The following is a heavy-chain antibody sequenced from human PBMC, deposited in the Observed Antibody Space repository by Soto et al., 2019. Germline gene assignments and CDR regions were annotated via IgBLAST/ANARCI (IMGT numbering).Heavy chain of an antibody. CDR2: ISDAGGGT. CDR3: VKGYSSGWSEIY. CDR1: GFTFRIYT. J-gene: IGHJ1*01. D-gene: IGHD6-19*01. V-gene: IGHV3-64D*06. Sequence: GCLRLSCSASGFTFRIYTMLWVRQAPGKGLEYVSAISDAGGGTYYADSVKGRFTISRDDPKSTLYLQMSNLRAEDTAVYYCVKGYSSGWSEIYWGHGTLVTVSS.